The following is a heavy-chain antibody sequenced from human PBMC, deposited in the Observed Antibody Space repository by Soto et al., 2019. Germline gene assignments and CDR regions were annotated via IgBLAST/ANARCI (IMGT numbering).Heavy chain of an antibody. V-gene: IGHV1-69*13. CDR3: ARADRAGTTYGAFDN. J-gene: IGHJ3*02. CDR2: IIPIFGTA. Sequence: GASVKVSCKASGGTFSSYAISWVRQAPGQGLEWMGGIIPIFGTANYAQKFQGRVTITADESTSTAYMELSSLRSEDTAVYYCARADRAGTTYGAFDNWGQGTMVTVSS. D-gene: IGHD1-7*01. CDR1: GGTFSSYA.